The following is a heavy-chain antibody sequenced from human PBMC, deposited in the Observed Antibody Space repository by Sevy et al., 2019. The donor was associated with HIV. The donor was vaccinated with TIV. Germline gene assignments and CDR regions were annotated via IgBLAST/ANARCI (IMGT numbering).Heavy chain of an antibody. J-gene: IGHJ3*02. CDR3: ARDRRDYVWGSYRYTLSALDAFDI. D-gene: IGHD3-16*02. CDR2: TYYRSKWYN. Sequence: SQTLSLTCAISGDSVSSNSAAWNWIRQSPSRGLEWLGRTYYRSKWYNDYAVSVKSRITINPDTSKNHFSLQLNSVTPEDKAVYYCARDRRDYVWGSYRYTLSALDAFDIWGQGTMVTVSS. CDR1: GDSVSSNSAA. V-gene: IGHV6-1*01.